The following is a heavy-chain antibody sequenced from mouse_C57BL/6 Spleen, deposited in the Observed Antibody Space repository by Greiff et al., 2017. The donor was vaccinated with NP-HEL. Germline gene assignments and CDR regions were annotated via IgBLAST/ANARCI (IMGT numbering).Heavy chain of an antibody. Sequence: VQLQQSGPELVKPGASVKISCKASGYAFSSSWMNWVKQRPGKGLEWIGRIYPGDGDTNYNGKFKGKATLTADKSSSTAYMQLSSLTSEDSAVYFCARMVTRGGAMDYWGQGTSVTVSS. D-gene: IGHD2-2*01. J-gene: IGHJ4*01. V-gene: IGHV1-82*01. CDR1: GYAFSSSW. CDR3: ARMVTRGGAMDY. CDR2: IYPGDGDT.